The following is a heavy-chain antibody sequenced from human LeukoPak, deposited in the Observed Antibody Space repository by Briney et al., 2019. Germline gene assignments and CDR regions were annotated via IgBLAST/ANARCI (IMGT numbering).Heavy chain of an antibody. V-gene: IGHV3-23*01. CDR3: ARYSSGLAGTDYMDV. CDR2: ISGSGGST. D-gene: IGHD6-25*01. Sequence: GGSLRLSCAASGFTFSNYAMSWVRQAPGKGLEWVSAISGSGGSTYYADSVKGRFTISRDNSKNTLYLQMNSLRAEDTALYYCARYSSGLAGTDYMDVWGKGTTVTVSS. CDR1: GFTFSNYA. J-gene: IGHJ6*03.